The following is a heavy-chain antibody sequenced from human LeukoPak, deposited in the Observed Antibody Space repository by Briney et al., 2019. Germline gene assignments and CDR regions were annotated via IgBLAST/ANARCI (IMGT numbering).Heavy chain of an antibody. V-gene: IGHV3-23*01. Sequence: PGGSLRLSWAASGFTFSSYAMSWVRQAPGKGLEWVSAISGSGGSTYYADSVKGRFTISRDNSKNTLYLQMNSLRAEDTAVYYCAKDPYSSSWSHYFDYWGQGTLVTVSS. D-gene: IGHD6-13*01. J-gene: IGHJ4*02. CDR3: AKDPYSSSWSHYFDY. CDR1: GFTFSSYA. CDR2: ISGSGGST.